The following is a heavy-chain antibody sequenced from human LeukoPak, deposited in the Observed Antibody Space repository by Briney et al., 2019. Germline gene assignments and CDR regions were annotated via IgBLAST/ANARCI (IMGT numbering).Heavy chain of an antibody. V-gene: IGHV1-18*01. Sequence: GASVKVSCKASGYTFTSYGISWVRQAPGQGLEWMGWISAYDANTNYAPKLQGRVTVTTDTSTSTAYMELRSLRSEDTAVYYCARDGPYDSSGSYPSGHYYMDVWGKGTTVTVSS. CDR1: GYTFTSYG. CDR2: ISAYDANT. D-gene: IGHD3-22*01. J-gene: IGHJ6*03. CDR3: ARDGPYDSSGSYPSGHYYMDV.